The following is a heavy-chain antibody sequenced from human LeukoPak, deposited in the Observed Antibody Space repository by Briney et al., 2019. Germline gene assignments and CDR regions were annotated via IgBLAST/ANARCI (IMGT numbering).Heavy chain of an antibody. Sequence: SGPALVKPTQTLTLTCTFSGFSLSTAGVCVVWIRQPPGKALEWLARIDWDDDKFYSTSLKTSLTLSKDTSKNQVALTMTNVDPVDTATYFCARIRWTAVTTRRYYMDAWGKGTTVTVSS. CDR1: GFSLSTAGVC. J-gene: IGHJ6*03. CDR3: ARIRWTAVTTRRYYMDA. D-gene: IGHD4-17*01. V-gene: IGHV2-70*17. CDR2: IDWDDDK.